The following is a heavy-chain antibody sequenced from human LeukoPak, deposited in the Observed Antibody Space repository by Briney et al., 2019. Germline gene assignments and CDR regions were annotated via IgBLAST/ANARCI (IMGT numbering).Heavy chain of an antibody. Sequence: GGSLRLSCAASGFTFSSYAMTWVRQAPGKGLEWVSALSGSGGSTYYADSVKGRFTISRDNSQNTLYLQMNGLRAEDTAVYYCAKDWAGSDKRYYFDYWGQGTLVTVSS. CDR2: LSGSGGST. V-gene: IGHV3-23*01. CDR3: AKDWAGSDKRYYFDY. D-gene: IGHD5-24*01. J-gene: IGHJ4*02. CDR1: GFTFSSYA.